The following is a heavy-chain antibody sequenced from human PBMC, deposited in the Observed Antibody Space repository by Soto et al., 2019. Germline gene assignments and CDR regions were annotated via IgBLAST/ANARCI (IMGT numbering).Heavy chain of an antibody. J-gene: IGHJ4*02. D-gene: IGHD4-17*01. CDR1: GGSISSYY. V-gene: IGHV4-59*01. CDR3: ARGALYGDRISSFDY. CDR2: IYYSGST. Sequence: PSETLSLTCTVSGGSISSYYWSWIRQPPGKGLEWIGYIYYSGSTNYNPSLKSRVTISVDTSKNQFSLKLSSVTAADTAVYYCARGALYGDRISSFDYWGQGTLVTVSS.